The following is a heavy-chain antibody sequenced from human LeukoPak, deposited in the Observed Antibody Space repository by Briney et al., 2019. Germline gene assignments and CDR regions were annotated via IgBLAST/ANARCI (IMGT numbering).Heavy chain of an antibody. D-gene: IGHD1-14*01. CDR2: ISGSGSST. Sequence: GGSLRLSCAASGFTFSSYAMSWVRQAPGKGLEWVSGISGSGSSTKYADSVQGRFTISRDNSKNTLYLEMNSLSPDDTAVYYCARGVEPLAANTLAYWGQGTLVTVSS. J-gene: IGHJ4*02. CDR3: ARGVEPLAANTLAY. V-gene: IGHV3-23*01. CDR1: GFTFSSYA.